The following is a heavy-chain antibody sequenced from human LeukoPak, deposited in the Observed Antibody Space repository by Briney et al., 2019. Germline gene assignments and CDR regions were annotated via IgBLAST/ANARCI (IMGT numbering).Heavy chain of an antibody. J-gene: IGHJ4*02. Sequence: GESLRLSCEASGITISSAWMSWVRQPPGKGLEYVARIKSESDGGTTDHAAPVKGRFTISRDDSKNTLYLQMNSLTIEDTAVYYCTTPPDWGQGTLVTVSP. CDR3: TTPPD. V-gene: IGHV3-15*01. CDR2: IKSESDGGTT. CDR1: GITISSAW.